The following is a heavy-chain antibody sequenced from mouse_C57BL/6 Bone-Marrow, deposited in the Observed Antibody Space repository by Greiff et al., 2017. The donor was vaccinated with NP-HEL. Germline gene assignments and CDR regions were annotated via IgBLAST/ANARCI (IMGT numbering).Heavy chain of an antibody. V-gene: IGHV5-4*03. J-gene: IGHJ3*01. CDR2: ISDGGSYT. D-gene: IGHD2-4*01. CDR1: GFTFSSYA. Sequence: EVKLQQSGGGLVKPGGSLKLSCAASGFTFSSYAMSWVRQTPEKRLEWVATISDGGSYTYYPDNVKGRFTISRDNAKNNLYLQMSHLKSEDTARDYCASLIYYDYGVWFAYWGQGTLVTVSA. CDR3: ASLIYYDYGVWFAY.